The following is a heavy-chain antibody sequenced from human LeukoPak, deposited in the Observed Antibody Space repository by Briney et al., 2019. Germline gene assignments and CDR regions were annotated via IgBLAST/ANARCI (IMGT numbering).Heavy chain of an antibody. V-gene: IGHV4-34*01. D-gene: IGHD3-3*01. Sequence: PSETLSLTCAVYGGSFSGYYWSWIRQPPGKGLEWIGEINHSGSTNYNPSLKSRVTISVDTSKNQFSLKLSSVTAADTAVYYCARGSTRELYESTYYDFWSGYYRGWFDPWGREPWSPSPQ. CDR1: GGSFSGYY. J-gene: IGHJ5*02. CDR2: INHSGST. CDR3: ARGSTRELYESTYYDFWSGYYRGWFDP.